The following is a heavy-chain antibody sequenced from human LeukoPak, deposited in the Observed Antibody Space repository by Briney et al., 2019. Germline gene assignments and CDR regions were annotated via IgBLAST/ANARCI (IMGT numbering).Heavy chain of an antibody. CDR2: INPNSGGT. CDR1: GYTFTSYA. Sequence: ASVKVSCKASGYTFTSYAMNWVRQAPGQGLEWMGWINPNSGGTNYAQKFQGRVTMTSDTSISTAYMELSRLRSDDTAVYYCTRDAGGGDCYSCPNWFDPWGQGTLVTVSS. CDR3: TRDAGGGDCYSCPNWFDP. V-gene: IGHV1-2*02. D-gene: IGHD2-21*02. J-gene: IGHJ5*02.